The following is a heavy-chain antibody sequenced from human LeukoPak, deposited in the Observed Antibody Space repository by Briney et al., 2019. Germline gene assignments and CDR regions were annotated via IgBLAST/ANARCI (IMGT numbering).Heavy chain of an antibody. CDR2: INPSGGST. Sequence: ASVTVSCTASGYTFTSYYMHWVRQAPGQGLEWMGIINPSGGSTSYAQKLQGRATMTTDTSTSTAYMELRSLRSDDTAVYYCAREVVVAASKETAQYYYYYGMDVWGQGTTVTVSS. J-gene: IGHJ6*02. CDR1: GYTFTSYY. V-gene: IGHV1-46*01. D-gene: IGHD2-15*01. CDR3: AREVVVAASKETAQYYYYYGMDV.